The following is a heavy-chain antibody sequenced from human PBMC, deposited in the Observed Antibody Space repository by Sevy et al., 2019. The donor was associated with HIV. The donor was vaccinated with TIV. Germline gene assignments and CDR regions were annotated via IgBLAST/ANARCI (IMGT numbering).Heavy chain of an antibody. V-gene: IGHV3-23*01. D-gene: IGHD4-17*01. CDR1: GFTFSSYA. Sequence: LTCAASGFTFSSYAMSWVRQAPGKGLEWVSSISGPGGTTYYADSVKGRFTISRDNSKNTLYLQMNSLRADDSAVYYCAKGDEPATDYGDYVPNAFDIWGQGTMVTVSS. CDR3: AKGDEPATDYGDYVPNAFDI. J-gene: IGHJ3*02. CDR2: ISGPGGTT.